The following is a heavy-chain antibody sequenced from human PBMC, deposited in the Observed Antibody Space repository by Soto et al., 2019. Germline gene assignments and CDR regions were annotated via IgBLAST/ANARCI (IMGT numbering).Heavy chain of an antibody. V-gene: IGHV1-69*12. CDR3: ARLIKGSYYDFWSGYYSPGQYYYYYGMDV. Sequence: QVQLVQSGAEVKKPGSSVKVSCKASGGTFSSYAISWVRQAPGQGLEWMGGIIPIFGTANYAQKFQGRVTITADESTSTAYMELSSLRSEDTAVYYCARLIKGSYYDFWSGYYSPGQYYYYYGMDVWGQGTTVTVSS. CDR1: GGTFSSYA. J-gene: IGHJ6*02. D-gene: IGHD3-3*01. CDR2: IIPIFGTA.